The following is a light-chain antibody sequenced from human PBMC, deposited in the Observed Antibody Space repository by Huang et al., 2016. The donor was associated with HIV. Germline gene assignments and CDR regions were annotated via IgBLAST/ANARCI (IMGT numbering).Light chain of an antibody. CDR2: DAS. V-gene: IGKV3-11*01. Sequence: EILLTQSPATLSLSPGERATLSCRASQSVSTYLAWYQQKPGQAPRLLIYDASTSATGIPARFSGSGSLTDFTLTISSLEPEDFAVYYCQQRSIWPPFTFGGGTRVEMK. CDR1: QSVSTY. CDR3: QQRSIWPPFT. J-gene: IGKJ4*01.